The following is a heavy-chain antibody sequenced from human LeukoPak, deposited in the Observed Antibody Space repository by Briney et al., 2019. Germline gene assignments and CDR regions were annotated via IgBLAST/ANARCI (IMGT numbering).Heavy chain of an antibody. Sequence: SGPTLVKPTQTLTLTSTFSVFSISTRGLGGGWIRHPQEKALEWLTLIYWNDVKRYRPSLQSRLSITKDTSKKQALLTMTNMDPVDTATYYCAHSRTVTTSHDAFDIWGEGKTVTVSS. D-gene: IGHD4-17*01. J-gene: IGHJ3*02. CDR2: IYWNDVK. CDR1: VFSISTRGLG. V-gene: IGHV2-5*01. CDR3: AHSRTVTTSHDAFDI.